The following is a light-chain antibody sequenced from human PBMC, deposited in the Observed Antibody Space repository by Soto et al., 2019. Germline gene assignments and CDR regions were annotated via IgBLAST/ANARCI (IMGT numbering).Light chain of an antibody. CDR1: QSVSSY. Sequence: EIVLTQSPATLFLSPGERATLSCRASQSVSSYLAWYQQKPGQAPRLLIYDASNRATGIPARFSGSGSGTDFTLTISSLEPEDFAVYYCQQRSNWPPLTFGPGTKVDIK. V-gene: IGKV3-11*01. CDR2: DAS. J-gene: IGKJ3*01. CDR3: QQRSNWPPLT.